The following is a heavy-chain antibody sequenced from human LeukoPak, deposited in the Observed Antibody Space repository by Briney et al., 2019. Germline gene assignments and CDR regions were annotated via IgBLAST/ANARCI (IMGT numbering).Heavy chain of an antibody. CDR1: GYTFTSYA. V-gene: IGHV1-18*01. CDR2: ISAYNGNT. D-gene: IGHD3-10*01. CDR3: ARAAGDLLWFGELSRNWFDP. Sequence: ASVKVSCKASGYTFTSYAMNWVRQAPGQGLEWMGWISAYNGNTNYAQKLQGRVTMTTDTSTSTAYMELRSLRSDDTAVYYCARAAGDLLWFGELSRNWFDPWGQGTLVTVSS. J-gene: IGHJ5*02.